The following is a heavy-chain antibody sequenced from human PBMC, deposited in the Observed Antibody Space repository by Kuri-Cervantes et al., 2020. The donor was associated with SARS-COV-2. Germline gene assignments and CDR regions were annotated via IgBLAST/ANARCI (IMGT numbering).Heavy chain of an antibody. Sequence: GGSLRLSCAASGFTFSDYYMSWIRQAPGKGLEWVSYISSSSSYTNYADSVKGRFTISRDNAKNSLYLQMNSLRAEDTAVYYCASFGSGGYDDAFDIWGQGTMVTVSS. CDR3: ASFGSGGYDDAFDI. J-gene: IGHJ3*02. D-gene: IGHD6-19*01. CDR1: GFTFSDYY. V-gene: IGHV3-11*03. CDR2: ISSSSSYT.